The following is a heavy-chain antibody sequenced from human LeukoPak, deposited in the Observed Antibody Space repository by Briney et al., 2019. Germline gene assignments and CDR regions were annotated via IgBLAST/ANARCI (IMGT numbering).Heavy chain of an antibody. D-gene: IGHD6-19*01. V-gene: IGHV3-30-3*01. CDR2: ISYHGSNK. Sequence: GRSLRLSCAASGFTFSSYTMHWVRQAPGKGLEWVAFISYHGSNKYYADSVKGRFTISRDNSKSTLYLQLNSLRAEDTAVYYCAKPISGGLAVTADWFDPWGQGTLVTVSS. CDR1: GFTFSSYT. J-gene: IGHJ5*02. CDR3: AKPISGGLAVTADWFDP.